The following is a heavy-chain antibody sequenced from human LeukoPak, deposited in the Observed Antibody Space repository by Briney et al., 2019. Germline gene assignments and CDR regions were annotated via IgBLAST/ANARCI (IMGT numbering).Heavy chain of an antibody. V-gene: IGHV4-59*01. D-gene: IGHD2-21*02. CDR2: IYYSGTT. CDR1: GVSISSYY. Sequence: SETLSLTCSVSGVSISSYYWSWIRQPPGKGLEGIGYIYYSGTTNYSPSLKSRVTISVDTSKNQFSLKLSSVTAADTAVYYCARGFGVVTAISNYYYMDVWGKGTTVTVSS. CDR3: ARGFGVVTAISNYYYMDV. J-gene: IGHJ6*03.